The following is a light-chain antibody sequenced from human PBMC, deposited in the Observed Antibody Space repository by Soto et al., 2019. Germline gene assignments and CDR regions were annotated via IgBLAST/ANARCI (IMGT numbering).Light chain of an antibody. J-gene: IGKJ5*01. Sequence: EIVMTQSPATLSVSPGERATLSCRASQSFRGLLAWYQQKPGQAPRLLIYDAYNRATGIPPRFSGSGSGTEFTXTISSLEPEDSAVYYCQQRHMWPITFGQGTRLEIK. CDR2: DAY. CDR3: QQRHMWPIT. CDR1: QSFRGL. V-gene: IGKV3-11*01.